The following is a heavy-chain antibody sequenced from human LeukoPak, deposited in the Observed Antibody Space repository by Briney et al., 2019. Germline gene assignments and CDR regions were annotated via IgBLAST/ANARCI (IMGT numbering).Heavy chain of an antibody. CDR1: GFTFSTSA. D-gene: IGHD3-9*01. J-gene: IGHJ4*02. CDR3: ARDKRRRFFDWLFIDY. Sequence: GSLRLSCAASGFTFSTSAMHWVRQAPGKGLEWVAVISYDRSNTYYADSVKGRFTISRDNFNNTLYLQMNGLRAEDTAEYYCARDKRRRFFDWLFIDYWGQGTLVTVSS. V-gene: IGHV3-30*04. CDR2: ISYDRSNT.